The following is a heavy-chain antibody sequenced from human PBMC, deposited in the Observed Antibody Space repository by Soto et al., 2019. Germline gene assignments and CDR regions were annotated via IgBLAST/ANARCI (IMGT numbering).Heavy chain of an antibody. V-gene: IGHV4-59*01. D-gene: IGHD6-13*01. CDR3: ARDRATSSSWLSYYYYGMDV. CDR2: IYYSGST. CDR1: GGSISSYY. Sequence: PSETLSLTCTVSGGSISSYYWSWIRQLPGKGLEWIGYIYYSGSTNYNPSLKSRVTISVDTSKNQFSLKLSSVTAADTAVYYCARDRATSSSWLSYYYYGMDVWGQGTTVTVSS. J-gene: IGHJ6*02.